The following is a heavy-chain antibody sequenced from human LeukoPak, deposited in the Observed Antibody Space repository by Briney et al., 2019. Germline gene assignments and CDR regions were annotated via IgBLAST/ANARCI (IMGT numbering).Heavy chain of an antibody. V-gene: IGHV4-39*01. J-gene: IGHJ4*02. CDR3: ARYDYVWGSYRHDY. D-gene: IGHD3-16*02. CDR2: IYYSGST. Sequence: PSETLSLTCTVSGGSISSSSYYWGWIRQAPGKGLEWIGSIYYSGSTYYNPSLKSRVTISVDTSKNQFSLKLSSVTAADTAVYYCARYDYVWGSYRHDYWGQGTLVTVSS. CDR1: GGSISSSSYY.